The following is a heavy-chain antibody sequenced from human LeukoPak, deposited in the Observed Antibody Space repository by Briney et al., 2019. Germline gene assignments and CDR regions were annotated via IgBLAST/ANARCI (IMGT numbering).Heavy chain of an antibody. J-gene: IGHJ3*02. V-gene: IGHV3-23*01. CDR1: GFTFSSYA. CDR2: ISGSGGST. D-gene: IGHD3-3*01. Sequence: PGGSLRLSCAASGFTFSSYAMSWVRQAPGKGLEWVSAISGSGGSTYYADSVKGRFTISRDNSKNTLYLQMNSLRAEDTAVYYCASTLCDFWSGYSAFDIWGQGTMVTVSS. CDR3: ASTLCDFWSGYSAFDI.